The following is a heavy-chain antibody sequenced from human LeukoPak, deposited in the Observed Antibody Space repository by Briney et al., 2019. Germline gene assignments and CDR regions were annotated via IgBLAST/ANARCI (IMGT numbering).Heavy chain of an antibody. CDR1: GFTFSSYG. V-gene: IGHV3-48*02. Sequence: GGSLRLSCAASGFTFSSYGMHWVRQAPGKGLEWVSYIRTNSRSINYTDSVKGRFTISRDNAKNSLFLQMDSLRDQDTAVYYCARDGGNSWDLDYWGQGILVTVSS. CDR2: IRTNSRSI. D-gene: IGHD6-13*01. CDR3: ARDGGNSWDLDY. J-gene: IGHJ4*02.